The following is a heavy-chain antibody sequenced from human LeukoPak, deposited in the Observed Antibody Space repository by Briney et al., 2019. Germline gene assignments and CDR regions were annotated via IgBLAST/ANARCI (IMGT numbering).Heavy chain of an antibody. J-gene: IGHJ4*02. Sequence: GGSLRLSCAASGFTFSSYAMSWVRQAPGKGLEWVSAISGSDGSTYYADSVKGRFTISRDNSKNTLYLQMNSLRAEDTAVYYCAKDLSSGWSWDYWGQGTLVTVSS. CDR3: AKDLSSGWSWDY. V-gene: IGHV3-23*01. CDR2: ISGSDGST. D-gene: IGHD6-19*01. CDR1: GFTFSSYA.